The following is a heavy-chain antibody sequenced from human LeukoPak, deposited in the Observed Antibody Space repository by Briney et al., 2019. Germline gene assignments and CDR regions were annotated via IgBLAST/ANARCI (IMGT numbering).Heavy chain of an antibody. J-gene: IGHJ4*02. CDR3: AISITGTTPWFDY. Sequence: SETLSLTCTVSGGSISSYYWSWIRQPPGTGLEWIGYIYYSGSTNYNPSLKSRVTISVDTSKNQFSLKLSSVTAADTAVYYCAISITGTTPWFDYWGQGTLVTVSS. CDR1: GGSISSYY. D-gene: IGHD1-7*01. V-gene: IGHV4-59*01. CDR2: IYYSGST.